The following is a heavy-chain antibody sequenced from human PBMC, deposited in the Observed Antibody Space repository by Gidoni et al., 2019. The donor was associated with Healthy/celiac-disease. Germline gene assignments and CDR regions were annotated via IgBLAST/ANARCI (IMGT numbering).Heavy chain of an antibody. CDR2: ISSRGSTI. V-gene: IGHV3-11*01. J-gene: IGHJ6*02. CDR3: AREWVVGATSYYYYGMDV. CDR1: GFTFSDYY. Sequence: QVQLVESGGGLVKPGGSLRLSCAASGFTFSDYYMSWIRQAPGKGLEWVSYISSRGSTIYYADSVKGRFTISRDNAKNSLYLQMNSLRAEDTAVYYCAREWVVGATSYYYYGMDVWGQGTTVTVSS. D-gene: IGHD1-26*01.